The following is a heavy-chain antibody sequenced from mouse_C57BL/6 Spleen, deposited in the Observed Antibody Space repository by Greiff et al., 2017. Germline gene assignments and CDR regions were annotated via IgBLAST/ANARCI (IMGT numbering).Heavy chain of an antibody. J-gene: IGHJ3*01. CDR1: GYTFTSYW. CDR2: IYPGSGST. V-gene: IGHV1-55*01. D-gene: IGHD4-1*01. CDR3: AGFNWDGVAY. Sequence: QVHVKQPGAELVKPGASVKMSCKASGYTFTSYWITWVKQRPGQGLEWIGDIYPGSGSTNYNEKFKSKATRTVDTSSSTAYMQLSSLTSEDSAVYYCAGFNWDGVAYWGQGTLVTVSA.